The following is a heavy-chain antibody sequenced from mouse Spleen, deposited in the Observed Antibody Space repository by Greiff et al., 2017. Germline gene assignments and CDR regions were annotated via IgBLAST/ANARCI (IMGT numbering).Heavy chain of an antibody. CDR3: ARGDGNYAMDY. V-gene: IGHV1-54*01. CDR1: GYAFTNYL. D-gene: IGHD2-1*01. CDR2: INPGSGGT. Sequence: QVQLQQSGAELVRPGTSVKVSCKASGYAFTNYLIEWVKQRPGQGLEWIGVINPGSGGTNYNEKFKDKATLTADKSSSTAYMQLSSLTSEDSAVYYCARGDGNYAMDYWGQGTSVTVSS. J-gene: IGHJ4*01.